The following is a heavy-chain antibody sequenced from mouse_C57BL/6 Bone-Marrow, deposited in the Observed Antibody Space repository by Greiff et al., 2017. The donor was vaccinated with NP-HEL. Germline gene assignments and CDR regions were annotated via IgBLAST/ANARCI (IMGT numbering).Heavy chain of an antibody. V-gene: IGHV1-66*01. CDR2: IYPGSGNT. J-gene: IGHJ4*01. CDR3: ARGRDNYAMDY. D-gene: IGHD3-3*01. CDR1: GYSFTSYY. Sequence: QVQLKESGPELVKPGASVKISCKASGYSFTSYYIHWVKQRPGQGLEWIGWIYPGSGNTKYNEKFKGKATLTADTSSSTAYMQLSSLTSEDSAVYYCARGRDNYAMDYWGQGTSVTVSS.